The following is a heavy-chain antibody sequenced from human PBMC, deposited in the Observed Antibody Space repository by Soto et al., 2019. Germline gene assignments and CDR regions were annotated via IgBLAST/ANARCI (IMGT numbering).Heavy chain of an antibody. CDR2: INHSGST. V-gene: IGHV4-34*01. Sequence: QVQLQQWGAGLLKPSETLSLTCAVYGGSFSGYYWSWIRQPPGKGLEWIGEINHSGSTNYNPSLKRRVTISVDTSKNQFSLKLSSVTAADTAVYYCARGRGTVTIDYWGQGTLVTVSS. D-gene: IGHD4-4*01. CDR3: ARGRGTVTIDY. CDR1: GGSFSGYY. J-gene: IGHJ4*02.